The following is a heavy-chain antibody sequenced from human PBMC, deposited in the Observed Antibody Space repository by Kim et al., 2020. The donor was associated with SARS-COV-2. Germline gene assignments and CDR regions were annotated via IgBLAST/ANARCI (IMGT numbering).Heavy chain of an antibody. D-gene: IGHD3-22*01. CDR3: ARWCTDYYDSSDQDY. CDR1: GGSISSSSYY. V-gene: IGHV4-39*01. J-gene: IGHJ4*02. Sequence: SETLSLTCTVSGGSISSSSYYWGWIRQPPGKGLEWIGSIYYSGSTYYNPSLKSRVTISVDTSKNQFSLKLSSVTAADTAVYYCARWCTDYYDSSDQDYWGQGTLVTVSS. CDR2: IYYSGST.